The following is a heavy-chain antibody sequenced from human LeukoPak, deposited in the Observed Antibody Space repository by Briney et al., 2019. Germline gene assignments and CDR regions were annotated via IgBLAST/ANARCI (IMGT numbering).Heavy chain of an antibody. CDR3: AKEGRIAAGTGDYFDY. Sequence: GGSLRLSCAASGFTFSSYAMSWVRQAPGKGLVGVSGISANGDTTKYADSVKGRFTIPRDNAKNTVLPQMNSLRADDTAVYYCAKEGRIAAGTGDYFDYWGQGTLVTVSS. D-gene: IGHD6-13*01. J-gene: IGHJ4*02. CDR2: ISANGDTT. CDR1: GFTFSSYA. V-gene: IGHV3-23*01.